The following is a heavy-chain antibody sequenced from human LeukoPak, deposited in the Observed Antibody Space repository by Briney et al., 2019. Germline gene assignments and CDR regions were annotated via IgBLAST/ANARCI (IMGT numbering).Heavy chain of an antibody. CDR2: IYYSGST. Sequence: SETLSPTCTVSGGSISSSSYYWGWIRQPPGKGLEWIGSIYYSGSTYYNPSLKSRVTISVDTSKNQFSLKLSSVTAADTAVYYCARHYYGSGSHFDYWGQGTLVTVSS. J-gene: IGHJ4*02. CDR1: GGSISSSSYY. D-gene: IGHD3-10*01. V-gene: IGHV4-39*01. CDR3: ARHYYGSGSHFDY.